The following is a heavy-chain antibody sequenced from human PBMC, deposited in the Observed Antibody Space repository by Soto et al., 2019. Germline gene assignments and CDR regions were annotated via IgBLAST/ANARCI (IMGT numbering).Heavy chain of an antibody. CDR1: GDSINSYY. Sequence: KPSETLSLTCSVSGDSINSYYWSWIRQPPGKGLEWIGYIYSTGSTNYNPSLKSRVTMSVDMSKNQFSLKLTSVTAADTAVYFCARLLGDILTGYSFDYWGQGTLVTVSS. CDR2: IYSTGST. CDR3: ARLLGDILTGYSFDY. J-gene: IGHJ4*02. V-gene: IGHV4-59*08. D-gene: IGHD3-9*01.